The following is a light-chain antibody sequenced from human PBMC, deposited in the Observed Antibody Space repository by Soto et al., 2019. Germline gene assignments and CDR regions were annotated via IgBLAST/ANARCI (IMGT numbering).Light chain of an antibody. CDR1: PGVSIY. Sequence: ESLLTLSPAALSLSPGERDTLSCRGRPGVSIYLAWYQQKPGQAPRLLIYGASNRATGIPVRFSGSGSGADFTLTISSLEPEDFAVYYCQQRSNWPRTFGQGTKVDIK. V-gene: IGKV3-11*01. J-gene: IGKJ1*01. CDR2: GAS. CDR3: QQRSNWPRT.